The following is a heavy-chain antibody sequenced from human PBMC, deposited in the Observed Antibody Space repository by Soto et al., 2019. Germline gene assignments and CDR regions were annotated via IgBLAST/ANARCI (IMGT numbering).Heavy chain of an antibody. CDR3: ATGYSSDRHYTLAY. D-gene: IGHD6-19*01. Sequence: GGSTRLSCAACGFTFNSYWMHWARQAPGKGLVWVSRINSDGSSTNYADSVKGRFTISRDNTKNTLYLQMNSLRAEDTAVYYCATGYSSDRHYTLAYWGQGVLVTVSS. CDR2: INSDGSST. CDR1: GFTFNSYW. V-gene: IGHV3-74*01. J-gene: IGHJ4*02.